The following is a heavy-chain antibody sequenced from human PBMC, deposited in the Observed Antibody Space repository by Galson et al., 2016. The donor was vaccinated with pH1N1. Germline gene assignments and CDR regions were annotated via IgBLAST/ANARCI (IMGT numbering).Heavy chain of an antibody. D-gene: IGHD3-3*01. J-gene: IGHJ5*01. CDR3: ARESLAWLIISGHRVELNWFDS. CDR1: GGSISSNHN. V-gene: IGHV4-39*07. Sequence: ETLSLTCTVSGGSISSNHNWGWIRQPPRKGLEWVGIVHYTGAAYYNPSLRSRATISIDTSKNQFSLKMASVTAADTAAYFCARESLAWLIISGHRVELNWFDSWGQGTLVTVSS. CDR2: VHYTGAA.